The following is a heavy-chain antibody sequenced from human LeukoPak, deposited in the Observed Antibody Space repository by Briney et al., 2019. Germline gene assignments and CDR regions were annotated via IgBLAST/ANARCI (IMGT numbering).Heavy chain of an antibody. V-gene: IGHV1-2*02. CDR3: ARWLCSSSSCYLDS. Sequence: GASVKVSCKASGYTFTGYYMHWVRQAPGQGLEWMGWINPNSGGTNSAQKFQGRVTMARDTSISTAYMELSRLRSDDTAVYYCARWLCSSSSCYLDSWGQGTLVTVSS. CDR2: INPNSGGT. D-gene: IGHD2-2*01. J-gene: IGHJ4*02. CDR1: GYTFTGYY.